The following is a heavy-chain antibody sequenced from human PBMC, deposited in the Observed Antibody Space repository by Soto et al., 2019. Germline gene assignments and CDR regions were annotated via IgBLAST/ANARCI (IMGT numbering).Heavy chain of an antibody. D-gene: IGHD3-16*02. J-gene: IGHJ4*02. Sequence: SETLSLTCTVSGGSISSYYWSWIRQPPGKGLEWIGYIYYSGSTNYNPSLKSRVTISVDTSKNQFSLKLSSVTAADTAVYYCARHGYDYIWRSYPLFDYWGQGTLVTGLL. CDR1: GGSISSYY. CDR2: IYYSGST. V-gene: IGHV4-59*08. CDR3: ARHGYDYIWRSYPLFDY.